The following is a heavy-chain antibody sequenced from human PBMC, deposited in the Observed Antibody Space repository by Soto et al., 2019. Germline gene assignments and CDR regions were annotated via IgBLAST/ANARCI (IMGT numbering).Heavy chain of an antibody. CDR1: GGSISSGGYS. CDR2: IYHSGST. J-gene: IGHJ5*02. V-gene: IGHV4-30-2*01. D-gene: IGHD4-17*01. Sequence: QLQLQESGSGLVKPSQTLSLTCAVSGGSISSGGYSWSWIRQPPGKGLEWIGYIYHSGSTYYNPSLKSRVTISVDRSKNQFSLKLSSVTAADTAVYYCARVNYGDYPMYWFDPWGQGTLVTVSS. CDR3: ARVNYGDYPMYWFDP.